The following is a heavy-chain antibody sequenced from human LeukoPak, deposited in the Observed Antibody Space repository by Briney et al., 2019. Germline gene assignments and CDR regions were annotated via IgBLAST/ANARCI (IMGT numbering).Heavy chain of an antibody. V-gene: IGHV3-30*02. D-gene: IGHD6-19*01. CDR2: IRYDGTNK. CDR3: AKGNIAVADY. CDR1: GFTFDGYG. J-gene: IGHJ4*02. Sequence: GGSLRLSCAASGFTFDGYGMHWVRQAPGKGLEWVAFIRYDGTNKYYADSVKGRFTISRDNSKNTLYLQMNSLRAEDTAVYYCAKGNIAVADYWGQGTLVTVSS.